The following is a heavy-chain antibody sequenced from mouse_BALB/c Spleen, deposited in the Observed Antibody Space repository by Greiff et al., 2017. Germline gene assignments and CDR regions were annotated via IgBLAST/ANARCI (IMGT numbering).Heavy chain of an antibody. D-gene: IGHD2-1*01. Sequence: EVQLQESGGGLVQPGGSRKLSCAASGFTFSSFGMHWVRQAPEQGLEWVAYISSGSSTIYYADTVKGRFTISRDNPKNTLFLQMTSLRSEDTAMYYCARRGYGNYFDYWGQGTTLTVSS. CDR1: GFTFSSFG. CDR3: ARRGYGNYFDY. CDR2: ISSGSSTI. V-gene: IGHV5-17*02. J-gene: IGHJ2*01.